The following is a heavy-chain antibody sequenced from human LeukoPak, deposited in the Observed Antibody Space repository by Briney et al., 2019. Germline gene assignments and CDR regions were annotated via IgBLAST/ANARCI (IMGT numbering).Heavy chain of an antibody. J-gene: IGHJ4*02. Sequence: KPGGSPRLSCAASGFTFSSYSMNWVRQAPGKGLEWVSSISSSSSYIYYADSVKGRFTISRDNAKNSLYLQMNSLRAEDTAVYYCARGGRLLYYFDYWGQGTLVTVSS. CDR1: GFTFSSYS. V-gene: IGHV3-21*01. D-gene: IGHD6-25*01. CDR3: ARGGRLLYYFDY. CDR2: ISSSSSYI.